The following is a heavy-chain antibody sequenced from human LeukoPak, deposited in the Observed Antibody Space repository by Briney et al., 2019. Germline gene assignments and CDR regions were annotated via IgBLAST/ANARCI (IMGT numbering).Heavy chain of an antibody. V-gene: IGHV4-31*03. CDR3: AREEVTTRGYYYGMDV. J-gene: IGHJ6*02. CDR1: GGSISSGGYY. Sequence: PSETLSLTCTVSGGSISSGGYYWSWIRQHPGKGLEWIGYIYYSGSTYYNPSLKSRVTRSVDTSKNQFSLKLSSVTAADTAVYYCAREEVTTRGYYYGMDVWGQGTTVTVSS. D-gene: IGHD4-17*01. CDR2: IYYSGST.